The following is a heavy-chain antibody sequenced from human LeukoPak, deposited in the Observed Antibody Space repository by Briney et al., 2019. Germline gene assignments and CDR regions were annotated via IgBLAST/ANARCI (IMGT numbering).Heavy chain of an antibody. V-gene: IGHV3-66*01. D-gene: IGHD3-22*01. J-gene: IGHJ4*02. Sequence: QSSETLSLTCAVYGGSFSGYYWSWIRQPPGKGLEWVSVIYSGGSTYYADSVKGRFTISRDNSKNTLYLQMNSLRAEDTAVYYCARTDYYDSSGYYGSPPRPYWGQGTLVTVSS. CDR1: GGSFSGYY. CDR3: ARTDYYDSSGYYGSPPRPY. CDR2: IYSGGST.